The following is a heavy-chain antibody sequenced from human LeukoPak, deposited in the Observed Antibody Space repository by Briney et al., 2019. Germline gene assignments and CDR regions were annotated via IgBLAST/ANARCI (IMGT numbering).Heavy chain of an antibody. J-gene: IGHJ4*02. V-gene: IGHV3-30*03. CDR2: ISYDGSNK. CDR1: GFSFNSYG. CDR3: ARDRLVKGIDY. Sequence: GGSLRLSCAASGFSFNSYGMHWVRQAPGKGLEWVAVISYDGSNKYYGDSVKGRFTISRDNAKNSLYLQMNSLRAEDTAVYYCARDRLVKGIDYWGQGTLVTVSS. D-gene: IGHD2-2*01.